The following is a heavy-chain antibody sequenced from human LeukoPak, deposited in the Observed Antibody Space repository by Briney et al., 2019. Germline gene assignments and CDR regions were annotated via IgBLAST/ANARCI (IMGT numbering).Heavy chain of an antibody. CDR2: INGDGRTA. CDR3: AKDFESSGWYSHDRVGHYGMDV. J-gene: IGHJ6*02. CDR1: GFIFSTYT. Sequence: PGGSLRLSCSASGFIFSTYTMYWVRQAPGKGLENLSVINGDGRTAYYADSVKGRFTISRDNSKNTLYLQMNSLRAEDTAVYYCAKDFESSGWYSHDRVGHYGMDVWGQGTTVTVSS. D-gene: IGHD6-19*01. V-gene: IGHV3-64*04.